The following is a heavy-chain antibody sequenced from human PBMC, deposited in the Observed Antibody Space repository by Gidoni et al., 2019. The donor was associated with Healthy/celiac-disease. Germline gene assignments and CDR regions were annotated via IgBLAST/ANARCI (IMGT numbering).Heavy chain of an antibody. CDR3: ARERTYGDYGYGMDV. D-gene: IGHD4-17*01. CDR1: GCTFISYA. CDR2: IIPILGTA. V-gene: IGHV1-69*06. J-gene: IGHJ6*02. Sequence: QVQLVQSGAEVKKPGSSVKVSCKASGCTFISYALSWVRQAPGQGLEWMGGIIPILGTANYAQKFQGRVTITADKSTSTAYMELSSLRSEETAVYYCARERTYGDYGYGMDVWGQGTTVTVSS.